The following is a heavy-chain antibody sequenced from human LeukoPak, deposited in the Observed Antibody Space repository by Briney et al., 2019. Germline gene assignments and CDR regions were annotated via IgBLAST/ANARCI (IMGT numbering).Heavy chain of an antibody. CDR1: GFTFSDYY. CDR2: ISSSSSYI. V-gene: IGHV3-11*06. CDR3: ARASSSSRLSS. Sequence: GGSLRLSCAASGFTFSDYYLTWIRQAPGKGLEWVSSISSSSSYIYYADSVKGRFTISRDNAKNSLYLQMNSLRAEDTAVYYCARASSSSRLSSWGQGTLVTVSS. J-gene: IGHJ4*02. D-gene: IGHD6-13*01.